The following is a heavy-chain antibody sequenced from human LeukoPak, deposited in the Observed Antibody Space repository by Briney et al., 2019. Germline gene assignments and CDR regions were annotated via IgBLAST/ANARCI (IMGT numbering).Heavy chain of an antibody. V-gene: IGHV3-48*04. CDR2: ISSSSTTI. CDR1: GFTFSSYN. Sequence: PPGGSLRLSCAASGFTFSSYNMNWVRQAPGKGLEWVSHISSSSTTIYSADSVKGRFTISRDNAKNSLYLHMNSLRAEDTAVYYCARGSPSSAWYWYVEYWGQGTLVSVSS. D-gene: IGHD3-22*01. J-gene: IGHJ4*02. CDR3: ARGSPSSAWYWYVEY.